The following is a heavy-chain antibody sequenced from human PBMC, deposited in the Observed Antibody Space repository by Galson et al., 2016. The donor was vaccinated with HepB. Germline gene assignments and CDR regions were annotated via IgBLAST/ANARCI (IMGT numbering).Heavy chain of an antibody. Sequence: SETLSLTCGVYGGSISDYFWSWVRQPPGKGLEWIGEINHSGSTNYNPSLKSRVTVSVDTSKNQFSLKLTFLIAADTAVYYCARTRIGRSTAGLGLDSWGQGTLVTVSS. D-gene: IGHD1-26*01. CDR3: ARTRIGRSTAGLGLDS. V-gene: IGHV4-34*01. CDR2: INHSGST. J-gene: IGHJ4*02. CDR1: GGSISDYF.